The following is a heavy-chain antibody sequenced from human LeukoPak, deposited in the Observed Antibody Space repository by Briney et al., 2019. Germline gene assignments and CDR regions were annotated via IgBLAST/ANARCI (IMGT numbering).Heavy chain of an antibody. CDR2: IIPIFGTA. CDR1: GGTFSSYA. V-gene: IGHV1-69*05. D-gene: IGHD3-22*01. J-gene: IGHJ3*02. CDR3: ARGGYYDSSGYPDHDAFDI. Sequence: GASVKVSCKASGGTFSSYAISWVRQAPGQGLEWMGGIIPIFGTANYAQKFQGRVTITTDESTSTAYMELSSLRSEDTAVYYCARGGYYDSSGYPDHDAFDIWGQGTMVTVSS.